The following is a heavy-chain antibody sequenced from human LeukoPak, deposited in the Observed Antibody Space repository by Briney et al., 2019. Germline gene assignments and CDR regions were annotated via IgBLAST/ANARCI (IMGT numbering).Heavy chain of an antibody. CDR3: ELHRIAAATDY. V-gene: IGHV3-23*01. CDR2: ISGNGGST. J-gene: IGHJ4*02. Sequence: GGSLRLSCAASGFPFSSYAMSWVRQAPGKGLEWVSAISGNGGSTYYADSVKGRFTISRDNSKNTLYLQMNSLRAEDTAVYYCELHRIAAATDYWGQGTLVTVSS. CDR1: GFPFSSYA. D-gene: IGHD6-13*01.